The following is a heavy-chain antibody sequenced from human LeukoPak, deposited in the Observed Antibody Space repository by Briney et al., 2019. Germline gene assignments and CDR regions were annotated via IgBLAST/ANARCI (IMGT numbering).Heavy chain of an antibody. CDR1: GFTFSSYW. CDR3: ARGWIAAAGPFDY. CDR2: IKQDGSEK. J-gene: IGHJ4*02. D-gene: IGHD6-13*01. V-gene: IGHV3-7*04. Sequence: PGGSLRLSCAASGFTFSSYWMSWVRQAPGKGLXXXXNIKQDGSEKYYVDSVKGRFTISRDNAKNSLYLQMNSLRAEDTAVYYCARGWIAAAGPFDYWGQGTLVTVSS.